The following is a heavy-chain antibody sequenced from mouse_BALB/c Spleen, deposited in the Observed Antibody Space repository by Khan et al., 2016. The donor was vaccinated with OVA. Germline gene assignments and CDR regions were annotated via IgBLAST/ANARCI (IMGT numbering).Heavy chain of an antibody. CDR3: ARGGGYGYFYAMDY. Sequence: VQLQQPGPELVKPGASVKMSCKASGYTFTSYVMHWVKQKPGQGLEWIGYINPYNDGTKYNEKFKGKATLTSDKSSSTAYMELSSLISEDSAVYYCARGGGYGYFYAMDYWGQGTSVTVSS. CDR2: INPYNDGT. D-gene: IGHD1-2*01. J-gene: IGHJ4*01. V-gene: IGHV1S136*01. CDR1: GYTFTSYV.